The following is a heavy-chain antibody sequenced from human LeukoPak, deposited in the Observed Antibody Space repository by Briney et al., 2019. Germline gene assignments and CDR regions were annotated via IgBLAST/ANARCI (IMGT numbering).Heavy chain of an antibody. J-gene: IGHJ4*02. CDR2: ITSDGSPT. CDR1: GFTFSSYW. Sequence: GGSLRLSCAASGFTFSSYWMHWVRQAPGKGRVWVSHITSDGSPTIYADSVKGRFTISRDNAENTLYLQMNGLRAEDTAMYYCASLGFLDYWGQGTLVTVSS. D-gene: IGHD3-10*01. V-gene: IGHV3-74*01. CDR3: ASLGFLDY.